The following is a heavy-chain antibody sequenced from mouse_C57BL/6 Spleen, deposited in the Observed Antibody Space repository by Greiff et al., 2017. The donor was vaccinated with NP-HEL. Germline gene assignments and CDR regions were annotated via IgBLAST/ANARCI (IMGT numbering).Heavy chain of an antibody. CDR3: ARSRDSSGYDAMDY. V-gene: IGHV1-19*01. J-gene: IGHJ4*01. D-gene: IGHD3-2*02. CDR1: GYTFTDYY. Sequence: EVQLQQSGPVLVKPGASVKMSCKASGYTFTDYYMNWVKQSHGKSLEWIGVINPYNGGTSYNQKFKGKATLTVDKSSSTAYMELNSLTSEDSAVYYCARSRDSSGYDAMDYWGQGTSVTVSS. CDR2: INPYNGGT.